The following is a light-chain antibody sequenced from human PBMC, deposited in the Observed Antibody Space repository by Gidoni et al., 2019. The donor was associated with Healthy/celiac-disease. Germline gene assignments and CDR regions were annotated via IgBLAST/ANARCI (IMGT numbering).Light chain of an antibody. V-gene: IGKV4-1*01. J-gene: IGKJ4*01. CDR3: QQYYSTPQLT. CDR2: WAS. CDR1: QSVLYRSNNKNY. Sequence: DIVMTQSPDSLAVSLGERATINCKSSQSVLYRSNNKNYLAWYQQKPGQPPKLLIYWASTRESGVTDRFSGSGSGTDFTLTISSLQAEDVAVYYCQQYYSTPQLTFGGGTKVEIK.